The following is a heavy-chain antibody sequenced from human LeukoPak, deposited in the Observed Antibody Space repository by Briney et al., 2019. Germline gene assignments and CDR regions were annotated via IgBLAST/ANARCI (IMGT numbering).Heavy chain of an antibody. CDR1: GGTFSSYA. Sequence: PVASVKVSCKASGGTFSSYAISWVRQAPGQGLEWMGGIIPIFGTANYAQKFQGRVTITTDESTSTAYMELSSLRSDDTAVYYCARARLDSPAGFGELLTAHGAFGIWGQGTMVTVSS. CDR2: IIPIFGTA. D-gene: IGHD3-10*01. J-gene: IGHJ3*02. V-gene: IGHV1-69*05. CDR3: ARARLDSPAGFGELLTAHGAFGI.